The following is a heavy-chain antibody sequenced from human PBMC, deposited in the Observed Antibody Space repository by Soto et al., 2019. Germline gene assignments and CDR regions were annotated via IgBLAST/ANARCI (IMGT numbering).Heavy chain of an antibody. D-gene: IGHD3-10*01. CDR1: GFSFDDYA. J-gene: IGHJ5*02. CDR2: ISWNSGTI. CDR3: ARDVWSRASGPPDS. Sequence: GGSLSLSCAASGFSFDDYAMHWVRQVPGKGLEWITGISWNSGTIGYAGSVKGRFTISRDNAKNSLYLQMNSLRAEDTAFYYCARDVWSRASGPPDSWGQGTLVTVSS. V-gene: IGHV3-9*01.